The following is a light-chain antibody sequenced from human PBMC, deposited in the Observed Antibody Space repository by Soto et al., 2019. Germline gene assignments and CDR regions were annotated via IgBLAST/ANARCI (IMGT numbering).Light chain of an antibody. Sequence: EIVLTQSPATLSLSPGERATLSCRASQSVRSYLAWYQQTPGQAPRIXIYDASNRATGIPARFSGSGAGTEFTLTISSLEPEDFEVDYCQQRSNWSWTFGQGTKVDIK. CDR2: DAS. CDR1: QSVRSY. CDR3: QQRSNWSWT. V-gene: IGKV3-11*01. J-gene: IGKJ1*01.